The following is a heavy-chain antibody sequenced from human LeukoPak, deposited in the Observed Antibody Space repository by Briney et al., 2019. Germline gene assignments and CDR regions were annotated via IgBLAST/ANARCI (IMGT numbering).Heavy chain of an antibody. V-gene: IGHV3-21*01. CDR3: ARDGNRDGDMDV. Sequence: GGSLRLSCAASGFTFSSYSMNWVRQAPGKGLEWVSSISSSSSYIYYADSVKGRFTISRDNAKNSLYLQMNSLRAEDSAVYYCARDGNRDGDMDVWGKGTTVTVSS. J-gene: IGHJ6*03. CDR2: ISSSSSYI. CDR1: GFTFSSYS. D-gene: IGHD1-1*01.